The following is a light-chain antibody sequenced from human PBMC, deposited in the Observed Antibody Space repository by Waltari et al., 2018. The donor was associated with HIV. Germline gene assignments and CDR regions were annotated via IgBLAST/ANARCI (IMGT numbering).Light chain of an antibody. CDR1: SSNIGAGYD. CDR2: ANI. J-gene: IGLJ2*01. CDR3: QSFDSSLTTSGVI. Sequence: QSVLTQPPSVSGAPGQRVTISCTGSSSNIGAGYDVHWYQQLPGPAPKLLIYANINRPSGVPDRFSGSQSGSSASLALTGLQAEDEAHYYCQSFDSSLTTSGVIFGGGTKLTVL. V-gene: IGLV1-40*01.